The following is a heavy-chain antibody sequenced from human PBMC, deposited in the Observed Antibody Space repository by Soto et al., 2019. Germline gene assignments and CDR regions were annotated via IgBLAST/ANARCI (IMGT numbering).Heavy chain of an antibody. V-gene: IGHV3-23*01. J-gene: IGHJ6*02. CDR3: AKSGPTVTTLQHYYYYYGMDV. Sequence: LRLSCAASGFTFSSYAMSWVRQAPGKGLEWVSAISGSGGSTYYADSVKGRFTISRDNSKNTLYLQMNSLRAEDTAVYYCAKSGPTVTTLQHYYYYYGMDVWGQGTTVTVSS. CDR1: GFTFSSYA. CDR2: ISGSGGST. D-gene: IGHD4-17*01.